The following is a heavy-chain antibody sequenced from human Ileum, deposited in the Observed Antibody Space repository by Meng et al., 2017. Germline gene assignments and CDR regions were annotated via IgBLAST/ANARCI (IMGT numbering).Heavy chain of an antibody. CDR1: GVAATTDGVG. J-gene: IGHJ4*02. V-gene: IGHV2-5*02. Sequence: QLALKESVGPGLIPTQALPPPCSSAGVAATTDGVGVGWIRQPPGRALEWLAVIYWDDDTRNSPSLKHRLTITKDTSKNQVVLTMPDMDPVDTATDYCSHKREETTVNYFDYWGQGTLVTVSS. D-gene: IGHD4-17*01. CDR2: IYWDDDT. CDR3: SHKREETTVNYFDY.